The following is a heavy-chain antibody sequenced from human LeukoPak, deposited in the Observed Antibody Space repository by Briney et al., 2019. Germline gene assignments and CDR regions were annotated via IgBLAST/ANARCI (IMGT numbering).Heavy chain of an antibody. J-gene: IGHJ4*02. CDR1: GYTLSSYY. Sequence: ASVKVSCKASGYTLSSYYIHWVRQAPGQGLEWMGIINPSGGITTYAQKFEGRVTMTRDTSTSTVDMKLSRLRSEDTAVYYCARYSGSYHTYFDSWGQGTLVTASS. V-gene: IGHV1-46*01. CDR3: ARYSGSYHTYFDS. CDR2: INPSGGIT. D-gene: IGHD1-26*01.